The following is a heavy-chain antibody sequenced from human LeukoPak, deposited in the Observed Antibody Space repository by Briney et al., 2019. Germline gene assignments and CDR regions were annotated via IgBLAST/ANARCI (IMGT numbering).Heavy chain of an antibody. J-gene: IGHJ4*02. D-gene: IGHD3-22*01. CDR2: IFHSGST. Sequence: SETLSLTCTVPGVSISSYYWSWIRQPPGKGLEWIGYIFHSGSTNYNPSLKSRVTISVDTSKNQFSLKLSSVTAADTAVYYCARARYYYDSSVGPGYFDYWGQGTLVTVSS. CDR1: GVSISSYY. CDR3: ARARYYYDSSVGPGYFDY. V-gene: IGHV4-59*01.